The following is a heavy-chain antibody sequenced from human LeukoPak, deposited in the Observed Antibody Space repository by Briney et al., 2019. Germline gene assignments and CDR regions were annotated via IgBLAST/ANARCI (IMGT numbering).Heavy chain of an antibody. Sequence: SSGTLSLTCTVSGGSISSSSYYWGWIRQPPGKGLEWIGSIYYSGSTYYNPSLKSRVTISVDTSKNQFSLKLSSVTAADTAVYYCARLRYYFDYWGQGTLVTVSS. CDR3: ARLRYYFDY. J-gene: IGHJ4*02. V-gene: IGHV4-39*01. CDR1: GGSISSSSYY. D-gene: IGHD4-17*01. CDR2: IYYSGST.